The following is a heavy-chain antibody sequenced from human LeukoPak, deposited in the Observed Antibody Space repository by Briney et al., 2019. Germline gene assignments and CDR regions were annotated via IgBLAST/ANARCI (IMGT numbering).Heavy chain of an antibody. V-gene: IGHV3-21*01. Sequence: GGSLRLSCAASGFTFSSYSMNWVRQAPGKGLEWVSSISSSSSYIYYADSVKGRFTISRDNAKNSLYLQMNSLRAEGTAVYYCARVTYDSSGYYIDFDYWGQGTLVTVSS. D-gene: IGHD3-22*01. J-gene: IGHJ4*02. CDR2: ISSSSSYI. CDR1: GFTFSSYS. CDR3: ARVTYDSSGYYIDFDY.